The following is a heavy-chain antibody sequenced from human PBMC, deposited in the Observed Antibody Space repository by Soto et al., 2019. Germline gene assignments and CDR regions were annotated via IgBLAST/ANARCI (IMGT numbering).Heavy chain of an antibody. D-gene: IGHD3-16*02. CDR3: AKDQYDYVWGSYRSYYFDY. CDR1: GFTFSSYA. J-gene: IGHJ4*02. CDR2: ISGSGGST. Sequence: LRLSCAASGFTFSSYAMTWVRQAPGKGLEWVSAISGSGGSTYYADSVKGRFTISRDNSKNTLYLQMNSLRAEDTAVYYCAKDQYDYVWGSYRSYYFDYWGPGTLVTVSS. V-gene: IGHV3-23*01.